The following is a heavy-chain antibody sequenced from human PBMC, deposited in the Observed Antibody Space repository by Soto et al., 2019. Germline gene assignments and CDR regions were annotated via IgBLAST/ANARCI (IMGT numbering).Heavy chain of an antibody. J-gene: IGHJ6*02. D-gene: IGHD4-17*01. CDR2: INPSGGST. CDR3: ARDRTTVTTSHYYYGMDV. Sequence: QVQLVQSGAEVKKPGASVKVSCKASGYTFTSYYMHWVRQAPGQGLEWMGIINPSGGSTSYAQKFQGRVTMTRDTSTSTVYMELSSLRSEDTAVYYCARDRTTVTTSHYYYGMDVWGRGTTVTVSS. CDR1: GYTFTSYY. V-gene: IGHV1-46*01.